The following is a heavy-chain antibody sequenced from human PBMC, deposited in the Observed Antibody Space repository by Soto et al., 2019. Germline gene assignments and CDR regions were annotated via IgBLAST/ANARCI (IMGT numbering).Heavy chain of an antibody. CDR3: AKTLPWRRKVSHYYYGMDV. V-gene: IGHV3-23*01. CDR1: GFTFRSYA. J-gene: IGHJ6*02. CDR2: ISGSGGST. D-gene: IGHD2-15*01. Sequence: GGSLRLSCAASGFTFRSYAMSWVRQAPGKGLEWVSAISGSGGSTYYADSVKGRFTISRDNSKNTLYLQMNSLRAEDTAVYYSAKTLPWRRKVSHYYYGMDVWGQGTTVTVSS.